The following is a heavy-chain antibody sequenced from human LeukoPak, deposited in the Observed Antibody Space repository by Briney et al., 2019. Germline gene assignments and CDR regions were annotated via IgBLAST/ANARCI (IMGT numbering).Heavy chain of an antibody. CDR1: GCTFSSYA. J-gene: IGHJ4*02. CDR2: IIPIFGTA. CDR3: ARATRYCGGDCYSDY. V-gene: IGHV1-69*05. Sequence: GASVKVSCKASGCTFSSYAISWVRQAPGQGLEWMGGIIPIFGTANYAHKFQGRVTITTDKSTSTAYMERSSLRSKDTSVYYCARATRYCGGDCYSDYWGQGTLVTVSS. D-gene: IGHD2-21*02.